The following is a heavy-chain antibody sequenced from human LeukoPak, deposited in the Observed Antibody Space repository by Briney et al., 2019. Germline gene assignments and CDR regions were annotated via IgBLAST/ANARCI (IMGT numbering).Heavy chain of an antibody. V-gene: IGHV1-46*01. CDR1: GYTFTSYY. CDR3: ASRIAVAGTLWFDP. Sequence: ASVKVSCXASGYTFTSYYIYWVRLAPGQGLEWMGVINPSGGSTNYAQKFQGRVTMTRDTSTSTVYMELSSLRSEDTAVYYCASRIAVAGTLWFDPWGQGTLVTVSS. J-gene: IGHJ5*02. D-gene: IGHD6-19*01. CDR2: INPSGGST.